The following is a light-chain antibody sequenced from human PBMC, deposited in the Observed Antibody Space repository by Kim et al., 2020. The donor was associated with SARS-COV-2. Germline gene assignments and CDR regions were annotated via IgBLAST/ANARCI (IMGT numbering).Light chain of an antibody. CDR1: QSINNW. Sequence: DIQMTQSPSILSASVGDRVTITCRASQSINNWVAWYQQKPGKAPNLLISDASSLKSGVPSRFSGSGSGTVFTLTISSLQPDDFATYYCQQYTSYPLTFGQGTQLEIK. CDR3: QQYTSYPLT. CDR2: DAS. V-gene: IGKV1-5*01. J-gene: IGKJ5*01.